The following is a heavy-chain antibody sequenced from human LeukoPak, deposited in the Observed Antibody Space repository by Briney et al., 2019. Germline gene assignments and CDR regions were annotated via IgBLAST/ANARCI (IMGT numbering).Heavy chain of an antibody. V-gene: IGHV4-61*02. CDR2: IYTSGST. Sequence: PSETLSLTCTVSGGSISSGSYYWSWIRQPAGKGLEWIGRIYTSGSTNYNPSLKSRVTISVDTSKNQFSLKLSSVTAADTAVYYCARGALTGGSFPKDAFDIWGQGTMVTVSS. J-gene: IGHJ3*02. D-gene: IGHD1-26*01. CDR1: GGSISSGSYY. CDR3: ARGALTGGSFPKDAFDI.